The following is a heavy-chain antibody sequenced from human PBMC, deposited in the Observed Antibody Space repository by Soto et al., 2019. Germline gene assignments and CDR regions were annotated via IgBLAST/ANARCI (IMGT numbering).Heavy chain of an antibody. D-gene: IGHD3-22*01. J-gene: IGHJ4*02. V-gene: IGHV3-53*01. CDR3: SGYYNRNSYFDY. CDR1: GVTFSSYA. CDR2: IYSGGST. Sequence: GGCLELSCAASGVTFSSYAMSWVRQAPGKGLEWVSVIYSGGSTYYADSVKGRFTISRDNSKNTLYLQMNGLRAEDTAVYYCSGYYNRNSYFDYWGQGTLVTVSS.